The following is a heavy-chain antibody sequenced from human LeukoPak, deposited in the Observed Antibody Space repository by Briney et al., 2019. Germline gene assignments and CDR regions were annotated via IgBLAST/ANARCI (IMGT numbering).Heavy chain of an antibody. CDR3: ARVAPGYTYAYGAPYYFDN. CDR1: GFTVSTNY. J-gene: IGHJ4*02. V-gene: IGHV3-53*04. D-gene: IGHD5-18*01. Sequence: GGSLRLSCVASGFTVSTNYMSWVRQAPGKGLEWVSVIYGGGITYYADSVKGRFTISRHDSKNTVYLQMNSLRAEDTALYYCARVAPGYTYAYGAPYYFDNWGQGTLVTVSS. CDR2: IYGGGIT.